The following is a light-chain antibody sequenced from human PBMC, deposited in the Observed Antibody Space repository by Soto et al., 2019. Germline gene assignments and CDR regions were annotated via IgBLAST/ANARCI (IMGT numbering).Light chain of an antibody. CDR2: GAS. Sequence: EIVMTQSPATLSVSPGERATLSCRASQSVRGNLAWYQQKPGQSPRLLIFGASTRATGVPDRFSGSGSGAEFILTISILQSEDFAIYYCQHYDDWPRTFGLGTKVEVK. J-gene: IGKJ1*01. CDR3: QHYDDWPRT. CDR1: QSVRGN. V-gene: IGKV3-15*01.